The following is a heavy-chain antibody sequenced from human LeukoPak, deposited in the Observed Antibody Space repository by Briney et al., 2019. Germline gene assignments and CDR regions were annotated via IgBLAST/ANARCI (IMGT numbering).Heavy chain of an antibody. D-gene: IGHD6-13*01. CDR1: GGTFSSYA. V-gene: IGHV1-69*04. CDR2: IIPILGIA. Sequence: EASVKVSFKASGGTFSSYAISWVRQAPGQGREWMGRIIPILGIANYAQKFQGRVTITADKSTSTAYMEPSSLRSEDTAVYYCARDRIAAAGGLFDYWGQGTLVTVSS. J-gene: IGHJ4*02. CDR3: ARDRIAAAGGLFDY.